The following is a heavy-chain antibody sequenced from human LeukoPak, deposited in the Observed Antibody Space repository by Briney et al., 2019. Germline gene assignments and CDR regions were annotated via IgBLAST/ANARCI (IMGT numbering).Heavy chain of an antibody. CDR3: AKEITNWNYVPPDY. V-gene: IGHV3-23*01. CDR1: GFTFSSYA. J-gene: IGHJ4*02. CDR2: ISGSGGST. D-gene: IGHD1-7*01. Sequence: GGSLRLSCAASGFTFSSYAMSWVRQAPGKGLEWVSAISGSGGSTDYADSVKGRFTISRDNSKNTLYLQMNSLRAEDTAVYYCAKEITNWNYVPPDYWGQGTLVTVSS.